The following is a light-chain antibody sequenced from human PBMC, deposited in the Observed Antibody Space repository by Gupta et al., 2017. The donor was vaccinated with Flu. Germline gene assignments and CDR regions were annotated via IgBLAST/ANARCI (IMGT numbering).Light chain of an antibody. CDR1: QGIRND. Sequence: PSSLSASVGDRVTITCRASQGIRNDLGWYQQKPGKAPKLLIYAAANLQSGVPSRCSGSGSGTDVTLTVSSLQPEDFATYYCLKDYSYPRTFGQGTKVEIK. V-gene: IGKV1-6*01. CDR3: LKDYSYPRT. CDR2: AAA. J-gene: IGKJ1*01.